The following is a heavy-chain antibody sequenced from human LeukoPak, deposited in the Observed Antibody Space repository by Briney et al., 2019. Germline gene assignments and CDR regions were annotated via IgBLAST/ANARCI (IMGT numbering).Heavy chain of an antibody. D-gene: IGHD3-9*01. V-gene: IGHV4-59*01. Sequence: SETLSLTCTVSGGSISSYYWSWIRQPPGKGLEWIGYIYYSGSTNYNPSLKSRVTISVDTSKNQFSLKLSSVTAADTAVYYCARVGDLRYFDWSFDYWGQGTLVTVSS. CDR3: ARVGDLRYFDWSFDY. CDR1: GGSISSYY. CDR2: IYYSGST. J-gene: IGHJ4*02.